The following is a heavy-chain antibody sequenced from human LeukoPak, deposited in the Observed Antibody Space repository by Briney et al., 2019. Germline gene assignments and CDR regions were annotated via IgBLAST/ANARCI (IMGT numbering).Heavy chain of an antibody. CDR2: IKNSGTT. J-gene: IGHJ4*02. Sequence: GGSLRLSCAGSGFTFSSYSMSWVRQAPGKGLEWVGRIKNSGTTDYAAPVKGRFSISRDDSKNTVYVQMNSLKSEDTAVYYCTTGTLGTTGTTGYWGQGTLVTVSS. CDR3: TTGTLGTTGTTGY. D-gene: IGHD1-1*01. V-gene: IGHV3-15*01. CDR1: GFTFSSYS.